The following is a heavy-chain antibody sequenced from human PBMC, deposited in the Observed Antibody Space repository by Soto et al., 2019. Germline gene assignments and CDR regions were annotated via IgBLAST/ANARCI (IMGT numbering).Heavy chain of an antibody. J-gene: IGHJ6*02. CDR1: GYSFTSYW. CDR3: ARLTNVYYYGMDV. V-gene: IGHV5-51*01. D-gene: IGHD2-8*01. CDR2: IYPGDSDT. Sequence: GESLKISCKGSGYSFTSYWIGWVRQMPGKGLEWMGIIYPGDSDTRYSPSFQGQVTISADKSISTAYLQWSSLKAPDTAMYYCARLTNVYYYGMDVWGQGTTVTVSS.